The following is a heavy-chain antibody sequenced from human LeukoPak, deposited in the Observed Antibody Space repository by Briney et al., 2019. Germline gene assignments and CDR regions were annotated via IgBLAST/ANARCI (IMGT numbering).Heavy chain of an antibody. CDR1: GFTFSSYA. J-gene: IGHJ4*02. Sequence: PSGGSLRLSCAASGFTFSSYAMSWVRQAPGKGLEWVSAISGSGGSTYYAGSVKGRFTISRDNSKNTLYLQMNSLRAEDTAVYYCARGRVYYDSSGYLYYFDYWGQGTLVTVSS. CDR2: ISGSGGST. V-gene: IGHV3-23*01. CDR3: ARGRVYYDSSGYLYYFDY. D-gene: IGHD3-22*01.